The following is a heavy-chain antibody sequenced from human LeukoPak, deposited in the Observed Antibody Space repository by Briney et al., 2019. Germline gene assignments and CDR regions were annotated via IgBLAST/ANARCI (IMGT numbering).Heavy chain of an antibody. V-gene: IGHV1-18*01. CDR1: GYSFTSNV. CDR2: ISAYNGNT. CDR3: ARDLKMGYSSGRHSWGTGSSNDY. D-gene: IGHD6-19*01. Sequence: ASVKVSCKASGYSFTSNVISWVRQAPGQGLEWMGWISAYNGNTNYAQKLQGRVTMTTDTSTSTAYMELRSLRSDDTAVYYCARDLKMGYSSGRHSWGTGSSNDYWGQGTLVTVSS. J-gene: IGHJ4*02.